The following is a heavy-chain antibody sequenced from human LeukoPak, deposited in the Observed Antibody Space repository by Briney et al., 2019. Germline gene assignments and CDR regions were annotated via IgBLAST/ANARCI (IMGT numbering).Heavy chain of an antibody. Sequence: ASVKVSCKTSGYSFTDYYMHWVRQAPGQGLEWMGWINPNSGGTSSAQKFQGRVTMTRDTSISTVYMEVSWLTSDDTAIYYCARADRLDGGPYLIGPWGQGTLVTVSS. D-gene: IGHD2-21*01. V-gene: IGHV1-2*02. CDR1: GYSFTDYY. J-gene: IGHJ5*02. CDR3: ARADRLDGGPYLIGP. CDR2: INPNSGGT.